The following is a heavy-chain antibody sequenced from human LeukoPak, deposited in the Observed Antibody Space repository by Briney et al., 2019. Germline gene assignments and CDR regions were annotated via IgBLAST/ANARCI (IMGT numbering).Heavy chain of an antibody. CDR2: IYYSGST. CDR1: GGSISSSIYY. Sequence: SETLSLTCTVSGGSISSSIYYWVWIRQPPGKGLEWIANIYYSGSTYYNPSLKSRVTISVDTSKNLFFLRLNSVTAADTAVYYCAAIGDIVLVPAIPDYWGQGTLVTVSS. V-gene: IGHV4-39*07. CDR3: AAIGDIVLVPAIPDY. D-gene: IGHD2-2*01. J-gene: IGHJ4*02.